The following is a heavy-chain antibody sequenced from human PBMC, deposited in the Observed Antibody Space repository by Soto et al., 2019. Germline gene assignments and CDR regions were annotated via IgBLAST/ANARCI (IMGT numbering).Heavy chain of an antibody. CDR2: INHSGNT. Sequence: SETLSLTCAVYGGSFSGYYWSWIRQPPGKGLEWIGEINHSGNTYYNSSLKSRLTISVDSSKTQFSLKLSSVTAADTAVYSCARLHSYYYFMDVWGKGTTVTVSS. CDR3: ARLHSYYYFMDV. J-gene: IGHJ6*03. CDR1: GGSFSGYY. V-gene: IGHV4-34*01.